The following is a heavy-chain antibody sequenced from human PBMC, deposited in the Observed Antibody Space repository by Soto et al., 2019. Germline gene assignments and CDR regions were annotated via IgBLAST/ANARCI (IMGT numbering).Heavy chain of an antibody. D-gene: IGHD4-4*01. J-gene: IGHJ6*03. CDR3: GRGMTTKYYYYYYYMDV. CDR1: GYTFTSYD. V-gene: IGHV1-8*01. Sequence: QVQLVQSGAEVKKPGASVKVSCKASGYTFTSYDINWVRQATGQGLEWMGWMNPNSGNTGYAQKFQGRSTMPRNTSISTADMELSSLRSEDTAVYYCGRGMTTKYYYYYYYMDVWGKGTTVTVSS. CDR2: MNPNSGNT.